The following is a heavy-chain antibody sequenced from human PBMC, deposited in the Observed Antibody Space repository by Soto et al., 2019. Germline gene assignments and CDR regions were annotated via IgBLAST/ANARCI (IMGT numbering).Heavy chain of an antibody. J-gene: IGHJ4*02. V-gene: IGHV1-46*01. D-gene: IGHD5-18*01. CDR2: VEPTGSRT. CDR1: GDIFAHDF. CDR3: ASDSPTMVTGFDN. Sequence: ASVRVSGKASGDIFAHDFIHWVRQAPGQGLEWRARVEPTGSRTSHEHKFQGRVTLTRDASTGTVYLELNRLTSEDTALYHCASDSPTMVTGFDNSARGTLVHVSS.